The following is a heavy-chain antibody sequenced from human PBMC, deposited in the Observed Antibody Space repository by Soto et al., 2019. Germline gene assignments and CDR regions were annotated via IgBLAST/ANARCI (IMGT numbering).Heavy chain of an antibody. CDR3: DRSEATRFDH. CDR1: GDSISSSYW. V-gene: IGHV4-4*02. Sequence: QVQLEESGPGLVKPSGTLSLSCAVSGDSISSSYWWNWVRQPPGKGLQWIGEIYHDGTTNYNPSRKSRVTMSQDKPKNQFPLKLKSVTDADTAMYYSDRSEATRFDHWGQGTLVTVSS. CDR2: IYHDGTT. D-gene: IGHD5-12*01. J-gene: IGHJ4*02.